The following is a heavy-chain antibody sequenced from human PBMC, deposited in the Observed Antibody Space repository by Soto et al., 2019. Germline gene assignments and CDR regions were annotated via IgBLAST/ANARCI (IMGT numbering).Heavy chain of an antibody. V-gene: IGHV4-34*01. CDR3: ARETYGSGTHYYGMDV. D-gene: IGHD3-10*01. CDR2: INHSGST. Sequence: SETLSLTCAGYGGSFSGYYWSWIRQPPGKGLEWIGEINHSGSTNYNPSLKSRVTISVDTSKNQFSLKLSSVTAADTAVYYCARETYGSGTHYYGMDVWGQGTTVT. CDR1: GGSFSGYY. J-gene: IGHJ6*02.